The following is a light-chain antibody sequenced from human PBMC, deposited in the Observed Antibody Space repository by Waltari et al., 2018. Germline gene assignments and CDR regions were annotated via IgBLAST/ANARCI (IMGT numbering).Light chain of an antibody. CDR1: SSDVGAYNY. CDR2: EVT. J-gene: IGLJ1*01. CDR3: CSHGGSNNFYI. V-gene: IGLV2-8*01. Sequence: QSALTQPPSASGSPGQSVTISCTGTSSDVGAYNYVSWYQQYPGKAPKLIIYEVTNRPSVVPDRFSGSKSGHTASLTVSGLQSDDEADYYCCSHGGSNNFYIFGTGTTVTVL.